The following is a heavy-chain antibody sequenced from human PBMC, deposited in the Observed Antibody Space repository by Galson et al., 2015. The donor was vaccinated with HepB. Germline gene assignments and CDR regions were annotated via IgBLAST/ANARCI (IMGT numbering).Heavy chain of an antibody. D-gene: IGHD2-8*01. CDR1: GFIFSNYG. J-gene: IGHJ4*02. CDR2: IWYDGTYK. Sequence: SLRLSCAASGFIFSNYGMQWVRQAPGKGLEWVAHIWYDGTYKHYADSVKGRFTISRDNAKNTLFLQMNSLRAEDTAVYYCARDSGNGGSQDWGQGTLVSVSP. CDR3: ARDSGNGGSQD. V-gene: IGHV3-33*01.